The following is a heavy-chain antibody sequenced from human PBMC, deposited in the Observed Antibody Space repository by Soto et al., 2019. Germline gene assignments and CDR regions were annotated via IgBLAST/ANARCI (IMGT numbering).Heavy chain of an antibody. Sequence: QVQLVESGGGLVKPGGSLRLSCAASGFTFSDYYMSWIRHAPGKGLEWVSYISSSSSYTNYADSVKGRFTISRDNAKNTLYQQMNSLRAEDTAVYYCARVWFGELLGSGYYFDYWGQGTLVTVSS. J-gene: IGHJ4*02. CDR3: ARVWFGELLGSGYYFDY. CDR1: GFTFSDYY. D-gene: IGHD3-10*01. CDR2: ISSSSSYT. V-gene: IGHV3-11*05.